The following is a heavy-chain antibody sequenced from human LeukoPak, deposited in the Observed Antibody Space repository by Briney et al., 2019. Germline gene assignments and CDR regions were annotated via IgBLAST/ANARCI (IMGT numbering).Heavy chain of an antibody. CDR2: IYYSGST. J-gene: IGHJ4*02. D-gene: IGHD3-22*01. V-gene: IGHV4-59*12. Sequence: SETLSLTCTVSGGSISSYYWSWIRQPPGKGLEWIGYIYYSGSTYYNPSLKSRVTISVDTSKNQFSLKLSSVTAADTAVYYCARATYYDSSGYPHWGQGTLVTVSS. CDR3: ARATYYDSSGYPH. CDR1: GGSISSYY.